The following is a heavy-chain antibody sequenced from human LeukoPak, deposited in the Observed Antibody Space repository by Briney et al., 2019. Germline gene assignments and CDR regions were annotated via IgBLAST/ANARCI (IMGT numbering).Heavy chain of an antibody. CDR2: INHSGST. V-gene: IGHV4-34*01. CDR1: GGSFSGYY. D-gene: IGHD4-17*01. J-gene: IGHJ4*02. Sequence: SETLSLTCAVYGGSFSGYYWSWIRQPPGKGLEWIGEINHSGSTNYTPSLKSRVTISVDTSKNQFSLKLSSVTAADTAVYYCASRSTVTTLYFDYWGQGTLVTVSS. CDR3: ASRSTVTTLYFDY.